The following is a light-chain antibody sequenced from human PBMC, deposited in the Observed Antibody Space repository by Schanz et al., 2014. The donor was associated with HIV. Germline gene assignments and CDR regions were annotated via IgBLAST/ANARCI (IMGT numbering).Light chain of an antibody. CDR2: ATS. J-gene: IGKJ5*01. CDR1: QRLSSSY. Sequence: EIVLTQSPGSLSLSPGGRATLSCGASQRLSSSYLAWYQQKRDQPPRLVIYATSTRAAGIPDRFSGSGSGTDFTLTITGLEPEDFALYYCLQRSSWPITFGQGTRLEIK. CDR3: LQRSSWPIT. V-gene: IGKV3D-20*02.